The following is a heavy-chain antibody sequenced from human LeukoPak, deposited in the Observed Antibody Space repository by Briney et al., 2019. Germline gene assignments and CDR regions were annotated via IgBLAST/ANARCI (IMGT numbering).Heavy chain of an antibody. CDR3: ARAVGDTVTLYYFDY. Sequence: ASVKASCKASGYTFTNYAMNWVRQAPGQGLEWMGWINTNTGNPTYAQGFTGRFVFSLDTSVSTAYLQISSLKAEDTAVYYCARAVGDTVTLYYFDYWGQGTLVTVSS. V-gene: IGHV7-4-1*02. CDR1: GYTFTNYA. J-gene: IGHJ4*02. D-gene: IGHD4-17*01. CDR2: INTNTGNP.